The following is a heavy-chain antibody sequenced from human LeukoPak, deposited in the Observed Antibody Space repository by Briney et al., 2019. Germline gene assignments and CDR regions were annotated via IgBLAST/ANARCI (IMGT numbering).Heavy chain of an antibody. J-gene: IGHJ3*01. CDR1: GFTFDDYT. CDR3: ARVQYSRMSKGAFDL. D-gene: IGHD6-13*01. CDR2: IFWDSSKV. Sequence: PGGPLRLSCSASGFTFDDYTMHWVRQPPGKGLEWVSSIFWDSSKVAYADSVKGRFTISRDNAKNSLYLQMNSLRDEDMALYYCARVQYSRMSKGAFDLWGQGTLVIVSS. V-gene: IGHV3-9*03.